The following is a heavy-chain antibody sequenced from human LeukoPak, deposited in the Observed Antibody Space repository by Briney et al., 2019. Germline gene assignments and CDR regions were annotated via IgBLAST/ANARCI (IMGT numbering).Heavy chain of an antibody. CDR1: GGSISSSSYY. CDR3: ARDVEQWLDANWFDP. Sequence: SETLSLTCTVSGGSISSSSYYWGWIRQPPGKGLEWIGSIYHSGSTYYNPSLKSRVTISVDTSRNQFSLKLSSVTAADTAVYYCARDVEQWLDANWFDPWGQGTLVTVSS. D-gene: IGHD6-19*01. CDR2: IYHSGST. J-gene: IGHJ5*02. V-gene: IGHV4-39*07.